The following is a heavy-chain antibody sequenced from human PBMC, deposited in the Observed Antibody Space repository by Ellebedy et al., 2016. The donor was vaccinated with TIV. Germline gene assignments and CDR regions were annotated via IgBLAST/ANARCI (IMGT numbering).Heavy chain of an antibody. V-gene: IGHV1-69*13. CDR1: GGTFSSYA. Sequence: SVKVSXXASGGTFSSYAISWVRQAPGQGLEWMGGIIPIFGTANYAQKFQGRVTITADESTSTAYMELSSLRSEDTAVYYCARRDIGYYYGMDVWGQGTTVTVSS. CDR3: ARRDIGYYYGMDV. D-gene: IGHD5-12*01. CDR2: IIPIFGTA. J-gene: IGHJ6*02.